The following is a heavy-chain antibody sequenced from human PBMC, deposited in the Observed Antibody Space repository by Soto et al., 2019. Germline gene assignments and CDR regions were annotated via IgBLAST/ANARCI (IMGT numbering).Heavy chain of an antibody. J-gene: IGHJ4*02. Sequence: GASVKVSCKASGYTFTSYVICWVRQAPGQGLEWMGWISAYNGNTNYAQKLQGRVTMTTDTSTSTAYMELRSLRSDDTAVYYCARSGNDFWSGYSERPFDYWGQGTLVTVSS. D-gene: IGHD3-3*01. CDR3: ARSGNDFWSGYSERPFDY. CDR1: GYTFTSYV. CDR2: ISAYNGNT. V-gene: IGHV1-18*01.